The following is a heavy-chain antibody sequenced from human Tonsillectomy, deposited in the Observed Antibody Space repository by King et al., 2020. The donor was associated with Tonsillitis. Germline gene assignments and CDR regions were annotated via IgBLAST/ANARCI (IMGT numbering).Heavy chain of an antibody. CDR1: GGSISSGGYY. D-gene: IGHD3-16*01. V-gene: IGHV4-31*01. Sequence: QLQESGPGLVKSSETLSLTCTVSGGSISSGGYYWSWIRQHPGKGLEWIGYIFYRWSTYYNPSLKSLVTISLDTSKNQLSLKLNSVTAADTAVYYCARTRGDGGWFAPWGQGTLVTVSS. CDR3: ARTRGDGGWFAP. J-gene: IGHJ5*02. CDR2: IFYRWST.